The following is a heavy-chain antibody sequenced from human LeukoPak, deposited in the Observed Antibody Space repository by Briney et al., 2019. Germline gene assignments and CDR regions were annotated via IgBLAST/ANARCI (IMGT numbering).Heavy chain of an antibody. V-gene: IGHV1-18*01. Sequence: APVRVSCKAAGYTFTSYGISWVRQAPGQGLEWMGWISAYNGNTNYAQKLQGRVTMTTDTSTSTAYMELRSLRSDDTAVYYCARSARSNFDYWGQGTLVTVSS. CDR3: ARSARSNFDY. CDR2: ISAYNGNT. CDR1: GYTFTSYG. J-gene: IGHJ4*02. D-gene: IGHD4/OR15-4a*01.